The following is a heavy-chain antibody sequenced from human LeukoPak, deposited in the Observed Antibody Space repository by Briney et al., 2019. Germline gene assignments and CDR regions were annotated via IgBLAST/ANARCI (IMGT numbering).Heavy chain of an antibody. J-gene: IGHJ2*01. D-gene: IGHD3-22*01. CDR2: INQDGSEK. Sequence: GGSLRLSCAASGFTFTTYWMSWVRQAPGKGLEWVASINQDGSEKYYVDSMKGRFIISRDNAKNSLYLQMNSLRAEDTALYYCARDSSAYYIGYFDLWGRGSLVTFSS. V-gene: IGHV3-7*01. CDR1: GFTFTTYW. CDR3: ARDSSAYYIGYFDL.